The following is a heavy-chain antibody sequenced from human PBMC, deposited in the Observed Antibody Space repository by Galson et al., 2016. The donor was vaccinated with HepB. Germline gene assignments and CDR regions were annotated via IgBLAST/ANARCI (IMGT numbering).Heavy chain of an antibody. CDR3: AKGGRSVTARRGLDS. CDR2: ISGGGTYS. Sequence: SLRLSCAASGFTFSSYVMSWVRQAPGKGLEWVSVISGGGTYSYSADSVKGRFTISRDNSKNTVHLQIDSLRVEDTARYYCAKGGRSVTARRGLDSWGQGIRATVSS. D-gene: IGHD6-6*01. CDR1: GFTFSSYV. V-gene: IGHV3-23*01. J-gene: IGHJ4*02.